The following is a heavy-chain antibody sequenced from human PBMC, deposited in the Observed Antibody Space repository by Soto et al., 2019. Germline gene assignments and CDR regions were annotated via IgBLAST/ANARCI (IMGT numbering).Heavy chain of an antibody. CDR3: ARGGSVAVMTDGFDH. V-gene: IGHV1-46*01. J-gene: IGHJ4*02. CDR1: GYTFTSFY. CDR2: INPSGGST. Sequence: QVQVVQSGAEVKKPGASVKVSCKASGYTFTSFYLHWVRQAPGQGLEWMGRINPSGGSTSYAQRFQGRVTVTRDTSTSTVYMELSSLRSDDTAVYYCARGGSVAVMTDGFDHWGQGTLVTVSS. D-gene: IGHD2-21*01.